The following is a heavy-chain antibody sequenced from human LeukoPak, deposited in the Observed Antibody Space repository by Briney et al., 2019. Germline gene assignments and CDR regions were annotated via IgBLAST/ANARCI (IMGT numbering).Heavy chain of an antibody. V-gene: IGHV4-34*01. CDR2: INHSGST. J-gene: IGHJ4*02. Sequence: SETLSLTCAVYGGSFSGYYWSWVRQPPGKGLEWIGEINHSGSTNYNPSLKSRVTISVDTSKNQFSLKLSSVTAADTAVYYCARGHLVLDYWGQGTLVTVSS. CDR1: GGSFSGYY. CDR3: ARGHLVLDY.